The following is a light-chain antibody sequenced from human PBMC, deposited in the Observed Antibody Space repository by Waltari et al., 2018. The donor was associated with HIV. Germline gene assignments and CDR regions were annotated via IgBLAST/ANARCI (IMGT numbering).Light chain of an antibody. J-gene: IGKJ2*01. CDR1: QPINSNY. CDR3: QQYEASPPMYT. V-gene: IGKV3-20*01. CDR2: DAS. Sequence: EPVLTPSPGTLSLSSGERATLPCRASQPINSNYLAWYQHKPGLPPRLLIYDASTRAAGIPDRFSGGGSGTDFTLTISRLEPEDFAIYFCQQYEASPPMYTFGQGTRLEV.